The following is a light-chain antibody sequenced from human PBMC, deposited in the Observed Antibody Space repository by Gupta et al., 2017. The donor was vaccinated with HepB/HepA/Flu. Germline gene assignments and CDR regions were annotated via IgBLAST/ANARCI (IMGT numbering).Light chain of an antibody. Sequence: QSALTQPPSAAGPPGQSATISCSGTSSDVGGHNFVSWYQQHTFKAPKLVIYEVNKRPSGVPDRFSGSKSGNTASLTVSGLQAEDEADYYCNSYAGSNNYVFGTGTKVTVV. J-gene: IGLJ1*01. V-gene: IGLV2-8*01. CDR1: SSDVGGHNF. CDR3: NSYAGSNNYV. CDR2: EVN.